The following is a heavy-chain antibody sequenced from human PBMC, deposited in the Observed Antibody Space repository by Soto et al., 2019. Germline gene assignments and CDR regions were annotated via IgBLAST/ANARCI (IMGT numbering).Heavy chain of an antibody. Sequence: EVQLVESGGGLVQPGRSLRLSCAASGFTFDDYAMRWVRQAPGKGLEGVSGIRWNSGSIGSADSVKGRFTISRDNAKNSLYVQMNSLRAEDTALYYCAKAQYSSGWNTLAYWGQGPLVTVSS. V-gene: IGHV3-9*01. CDR3: AKAQYSSGWNTLAY. CDR1: GFTFDDYA. D-gene: IGHD6-19*01. J-gene: IGHJ4*02. CDR2: IRWNSGSI.